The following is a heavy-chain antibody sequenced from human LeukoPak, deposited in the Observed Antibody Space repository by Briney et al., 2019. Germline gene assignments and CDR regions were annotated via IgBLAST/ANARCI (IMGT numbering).Heavy chain of an antibody. CDR2: IHPNDGGT. CDR3: ARGDIDH. Sequence: ASVKVSCKTSGYTFTIYYVQWVRQAPGQGLEWMGVIHPNDGGTTYAKKFQGRIIMTSDTSTSTIYMELSSLKSDDTAVYYCARGDIDHWGQGTLVTVSS. J-gene: IGHJ5*02. V-gene: IGHV1-46*01. D-gene: IGHD2-15*01. CDR1: GYTFTIYY.